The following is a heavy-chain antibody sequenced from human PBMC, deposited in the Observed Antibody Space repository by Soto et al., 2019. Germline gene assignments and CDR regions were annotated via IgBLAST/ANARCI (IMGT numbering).Heavy chain of an antibody. CDR3: AAGDFWSGYYYYYGMDV. Sequence: GASVKVSCKASGFTFTSSAVQWVRQARGQRLEWIGWIVVGSGNTNYAQKFQERVTITRDMSTSTAYMELSSLRSEDTSVYYCAAGDFWSGYYYYYGMDVWGQGTTVTVSS. D-gene: IGHD3-3*01. J-gene: IGHJ6*02. V-gene: IGHV1-58*01. CDR2: IVVGSGNT. CDR1: GFTFTSSA.